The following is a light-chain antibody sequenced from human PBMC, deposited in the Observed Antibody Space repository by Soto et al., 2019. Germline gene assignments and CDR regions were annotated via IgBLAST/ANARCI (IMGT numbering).Light chain of an antibody. CDR1: QSITSW. CDR3: QQYNSYVYT. CDR2: KAS. Sequence: DIQMTQSPSTLSASVGDRVTITCRASQSITSWLAWYQQKPGKAPKLLLYKASSIESGVPSRFSGSGSGTEFTLTISSLQPDDFATYYCQQYNSYVYTFGQGTKLEIK. V-gene: IGKV1-5*03. J-gene: IGKJ2*01.